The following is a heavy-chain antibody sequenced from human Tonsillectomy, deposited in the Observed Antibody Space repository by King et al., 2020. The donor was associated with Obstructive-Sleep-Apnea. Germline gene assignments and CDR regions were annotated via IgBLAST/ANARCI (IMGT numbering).Heavy chain of an antibody. CDR2: IRSGGSNF. D-gene: IGHD3-10*01. CDR1: GFTFSDYY. J-gene: IGHJ4*02. V-gene: IGHV3-11*01. CDR3: ARSYDSGNYYNGYFDY. Sequence: QLVQSGGGLVKPGGSLRLSCAASGFTFSDYYMSWIRQAPGQGLEWVSYIRSGGSNFYYADSVKGRFTISRDNAKNSLFLQMNSLRAEDTAVYYCARSYDSGNYYNGYFDYWGQGTLVTVSS.